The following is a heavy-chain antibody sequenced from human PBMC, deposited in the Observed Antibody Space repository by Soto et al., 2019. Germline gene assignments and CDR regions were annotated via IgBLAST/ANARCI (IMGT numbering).Heavy chain of an antibody. V-gene: IGHV1-69*13. D-gene: IGHD3-16*01. CDR1: GGSFGKSA. J-gene: IGHJ4*02. CDR2: FIPVYRTL. Sequence: SVKVSCKASGGSFGKSAINWVRQTPGQGLEWLGGFIPVYRTLNYAQKFQGRVTITADESTGTAYMTLSSLASDDTAVFYCGTGVMWMGYFLVDSWGQGTRGTVAS. CDR3: GTGVMWMGYFLVDS.